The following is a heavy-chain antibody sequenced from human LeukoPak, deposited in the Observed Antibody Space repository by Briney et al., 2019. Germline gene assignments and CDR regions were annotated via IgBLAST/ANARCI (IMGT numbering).Heavy chain of an antibody. CDR2: MYYSGST. Sequence: SETLSLTCTVSGGSIRNYYWSWIRQPPGKGLEWIGYMYYSGSTNYNPSLKSRVTISVDTSKNQFSLKLSSVTAADAAVYYCARGIAAAGGAFDIWGQGTMVTVSS. J-gene: IGHJ3*02. D-gene: IGHD6-13*01. V-gene: IGHV4-59*01. CDR1: GGSIRNYY. CDR3: ARGIAAAGGAFDI.